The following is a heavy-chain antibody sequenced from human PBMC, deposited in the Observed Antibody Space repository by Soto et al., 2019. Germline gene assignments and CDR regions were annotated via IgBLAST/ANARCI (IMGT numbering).Heavy chain of an antibody. Sequence: QVQLVQSGAEMKEPGSSVKVSCKTSGGTFSSSAISWLRQAPGQGLEGMGGIIPLFRTPDYAQKFQGRVTMAADEATRTAYMELSSLRSADTAVYYCARDNDRLQLGGNYYYILDVWGQGTTITVSS. CDR2: IIPLFRTP. CDR3: ARDNDRLQLGGNYYYILDV. D-gene: IGHD4-4*01. V-gene: IGHV1-69*12. J-gene: IGHJ6*02. CDR1: GGTFSSSA.